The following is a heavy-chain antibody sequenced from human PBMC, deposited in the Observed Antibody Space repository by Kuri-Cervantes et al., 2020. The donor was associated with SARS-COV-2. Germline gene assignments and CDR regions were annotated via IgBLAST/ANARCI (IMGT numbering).Heavy chain of an antibody. J-gene: IGHJ4*02. V-gene: IGHV4-39*07. CDR3: ARGSESPPFDY. Sequence: GSLRLSCTVSGGSISSSSYYWGWIRQPPGKGLEWIGSIYYSGSTYYNPSLKSRVTISVDTSKNQFSLKLSSVTAADTAVYYCARGSESPPFDYWGQGTLVTVSS. CDR1: GGSISSSSYY. CDR2: IYYSGST. D-gene: IGHD2/OR15-2a*01.